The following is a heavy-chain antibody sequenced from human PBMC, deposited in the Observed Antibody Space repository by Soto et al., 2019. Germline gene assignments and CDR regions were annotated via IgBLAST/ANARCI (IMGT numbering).Heavy chain of an antibody. Sequence: SQTLSLTCAIPGDSVSSYSAAWNWIRQSPSRGLEWLGRTYYRSKWYNDYAVSVKSRITINPDTSKNQFSLKLSSVTAADTAVYYCARHSLHSSSSGIDYWGQGILVTVSS. D-gene: IGHD6-6*01. J-gene: IGHJ4*02. CDR3: ARHSLHSSSSGIDY. V-gene: IGHV6-1*01. CDR2: TYYRSKWYN. CDR1: GDSVSSYSAA.